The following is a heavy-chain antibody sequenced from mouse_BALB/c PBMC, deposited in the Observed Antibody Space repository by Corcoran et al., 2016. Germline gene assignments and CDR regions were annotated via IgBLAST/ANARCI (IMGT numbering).Heavy chain of an antibody. CDR2: INTYTGEP. CDR1: GYTFTNYG. D-gene: IGHD1-1*01. V-gene: IGHV9-3-1*01. J-gene: IGHJ4*01. Sequence: QIQLVQSGPELKKPGETVKISCKASGYTFTNYGMNWVKQAPGKGLKWMGWINTYTGEPTYADDFKGRFAFSLETSASTAYLQINNLKNEDTATYFCARYYYGSRGYAMDYWGQGTSVTVSS. CDR3: ARYYYGSRGYAMDY.